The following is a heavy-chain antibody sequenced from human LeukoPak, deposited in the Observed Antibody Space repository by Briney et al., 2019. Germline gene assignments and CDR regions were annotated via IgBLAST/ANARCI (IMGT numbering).Heavy chain of an antibody. Sequence: SETLSLTCTVSGGSIGSGDYYWSWIRQPPGKGLEWIGYIYYSGSTYYNPSLKSRVTISVDTSKNQFSLKLSSVTAADTAVYYCARASMAHWFDPWGQGTLVTVSS. D-gene: IGHD2/OR15-2a*01. CDR3: ARASMAHWFDP. J-gene: IGHJ5*02. CDR1: GGSIGSGDYY. V-gene: IGHV4-30-4*08. CDR2: IYYSGST.